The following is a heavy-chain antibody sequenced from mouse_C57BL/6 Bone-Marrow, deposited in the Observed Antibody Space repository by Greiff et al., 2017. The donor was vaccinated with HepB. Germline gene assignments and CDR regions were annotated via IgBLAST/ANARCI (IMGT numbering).Heavy chain of an antibody. CDR2: ISNGGGST. Sequence: EVQLVESGGGLVQPGGSLKLSCAASGFTFSDYYMYWVRQTPEKRLEWVAYISNGGGSTYYPDTVKGRFTISRDNAKNTLYLQMSRLKSEDTAMYYCARHCYGYAMDYWGQGPSVTVSS. D-gene: IGHD1-1*01. CDR3: ARHCYGYAMDY. J-gene: IGHJ4*01. CDR1: GFTFSDYY. V-gene: IGHV5-12*01.